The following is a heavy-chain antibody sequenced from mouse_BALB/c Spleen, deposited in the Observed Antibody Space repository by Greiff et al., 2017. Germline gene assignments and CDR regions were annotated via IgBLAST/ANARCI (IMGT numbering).Heavy chain of an antibody. J-gene: IGHJ3*01. V-gene: IGHV1-18*01. CDR1: GYTFTDYN. D-gene: IGHD2-4*01. CDR3: ARSEDYDGFAY. Sequence: EVQLQQSGPELVKPGASVKIPCKASGYTFTDYNMDWVKQSHGKSLEWIGEINPNNGGTIYNQKFKGKATLTVDKSSSTAYMELRSLTSEDTAVYYCARSEDYDGFAYWGQGTLVTVSA. CDR2: INPNNGGT.